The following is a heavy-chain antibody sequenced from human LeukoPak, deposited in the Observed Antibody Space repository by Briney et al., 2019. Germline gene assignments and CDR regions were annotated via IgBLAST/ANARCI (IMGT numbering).Heavy chain of an antibody. CDR2: ISAYNGNT. CDR1: GYTFTSYG. J-gene: IGHJ6*02. D-gene: IGHD5-12*01. CDR3: ARSSSRVATNYYYGMDV. V-gene: IGHV1-18*01. Sequence: ASVKVSCKASGYTFTSYGISWVRQAPGQGLEWMGWISAYNGNTNYAQKLQGKVIMTTDTSTSTAYMELRSLRSDDTAVYYCARSSSRVATNYYYGMDVWGQGTTVTVSS.